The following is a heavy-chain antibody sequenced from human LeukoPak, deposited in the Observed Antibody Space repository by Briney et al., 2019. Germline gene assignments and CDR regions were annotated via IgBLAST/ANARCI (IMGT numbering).Heavy chain of an antibody. V-gene: IGHV4-4*07. J-gene: IGHJ4*02. CDR2: IYTSGNT. D-gene: IGHD5-18*01. Sequence: SETLSLTCTVSGGSISGYYWNWIRQPAGKGLEWIGRIYTSGNTNYNPSLKSRVTMSVDTSKNQFFLKLFSVTAADTAVYYCARDLGGYNYGYSFDYWGQGTLVTVSS. CDR1: GGSISGYY. CDR3: ARDLGGYNYGYSFDY.